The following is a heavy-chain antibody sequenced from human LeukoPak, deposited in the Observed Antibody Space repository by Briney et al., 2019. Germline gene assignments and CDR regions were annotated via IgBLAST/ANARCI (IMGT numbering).Heavy chain of an antibody. CDR3: ARDKIVGPTTLDY. D-gene: IGHD1-26*01. CDR1: GFTFSGYW. Sequence: GGSLRLSCAASGFTFSGYWMSWVRQTPEKGLEWVANIKQDGYEKYYVDSVKGRFTISRDNARNSLYLQMNSLRADDTAIYYCARDKIVGPTTLDYWGQGTLVTVSS. V-gene: IGHV3-7*01. CDR2: IKQDGYEK. J-gene: IGHJ4*02.